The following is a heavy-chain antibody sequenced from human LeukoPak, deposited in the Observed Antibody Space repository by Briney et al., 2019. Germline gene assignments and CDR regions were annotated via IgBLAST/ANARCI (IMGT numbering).Heavy chain of an antibody. CDR3: ARAGYSSSWNDY. D-gene: IGHD6-13*01. CDR1: GYTFTGYY. J-gene: IGHJ4*02. V-gene: IGHV1-2*02. Sequence: ASVKVSCKASGYTFTGYYMHWVRQAPGQGLEWMGWINPNSGGTNYAQKFQGRVTMTRDTSISTAYMELSRLRSDDTAVYCCARAGYSSSWNDYWGQGTLVTVSS. CDR2: INPNSGGT.